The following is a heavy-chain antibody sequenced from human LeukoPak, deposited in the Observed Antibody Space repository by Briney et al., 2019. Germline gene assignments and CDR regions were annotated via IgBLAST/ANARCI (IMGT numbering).Heavy chain of an antibody. J-gene: IGHJ4*02. CDR1: GGSFSGYY. Sequence: PSETLSLTCAVYGGSFSGYYWSWIRQPPGKGLEWIGEINHSGSTNYNPSLKSRVTISVDTSKNQFSLKLSSVTAADTAVYYCASRIAVAGWCYWGQGTLVTVSS. D-gene: IGHD6-19*01. CDR2: INHSGST. CDR3: ASRIAVAGWCY. V-gene: IGHV4-34*01.